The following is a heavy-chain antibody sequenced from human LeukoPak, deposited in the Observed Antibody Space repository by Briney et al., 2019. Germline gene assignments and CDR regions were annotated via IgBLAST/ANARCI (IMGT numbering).Heavy chain of an antibody. V-gene: IGHV4-39*07. CDR3: ARVRTPYSGNYFDY. J-gene: IGHJ4*02. Sequence: PSETLSLTCTVSGDSISSISYYWGWIRQPPGKGLEWIGSIFYSGNINYNPSLESRVTMSVDTSKNQFSLRLNSVTAADTAVYYCARVRTPYSGNYFDYWGQGTLVTVSS. D-gene: IGHD1-26*01. CDR2: IFYSGNI. CDR1: GDSISSISYY.